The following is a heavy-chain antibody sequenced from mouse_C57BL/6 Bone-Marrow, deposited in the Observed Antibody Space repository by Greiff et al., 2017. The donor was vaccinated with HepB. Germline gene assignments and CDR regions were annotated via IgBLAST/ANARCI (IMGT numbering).Heavy chain of an antibody. D-gene: IGHD2-3*01. J-gene: IGHJ4*01. V-gene: IGHV5-12*01. CDR1: GFTFSDCY. Sequence: EVQLVESGGGLVQPGGSLKLSCAASGFTFSDCYMYWVRQTPEKRLEWVAYISNGGGSTYYPDTVKGRFTISRDNAKNTLYLQMSRLKSEDTAMYYCARHYGYYHWGQGTSVTVSS. CDR2: ISNGGGST. CDR3: ARHYGYYH.